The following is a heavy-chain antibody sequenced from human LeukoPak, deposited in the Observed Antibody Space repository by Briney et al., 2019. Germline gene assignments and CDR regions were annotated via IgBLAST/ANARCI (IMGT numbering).Heavy chain of an antibody. CDR2: INHSGST. CDR3: ARRVVIVVVPAAIRGGWFDP. D-gene: IGHD2-2*01. V-gene: IGHV4-34*01. Sequence: SETLSLTCAVYGGSFSGYYWSWIRQPPGKGLEWIGEINHSGSTNYNPSLKSRVTISVGTSKNQFSLKLSSVTAADTAVYYCARRVVIVVVPAAIRGGWFDPWGQGTLVTVSS. J-gene: IGHJ5*02. CDR1: GGSFSGYY.